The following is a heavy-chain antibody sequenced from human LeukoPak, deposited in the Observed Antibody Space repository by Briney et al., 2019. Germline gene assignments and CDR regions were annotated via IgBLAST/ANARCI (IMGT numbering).Heavy chain of an antibody. D-gene: IGHD3-10*01. Sequence: PGGSLRLSCAASGFTFSSHDMHWVRQATGEGLEWVSAITTAGGTYYPGSVKGRLTISRENAKNSLYLQMNNLRAGDTAVYYCTRALSRGTNYYFDYWGQGTLVTVSS. CDR1: GFTFSSHD. CDR3: TRALSRGTNYYFDY. V-gene: IGHV3-13*01. CDR2: ITTAGGT. J-gene: IGHJ4*02.